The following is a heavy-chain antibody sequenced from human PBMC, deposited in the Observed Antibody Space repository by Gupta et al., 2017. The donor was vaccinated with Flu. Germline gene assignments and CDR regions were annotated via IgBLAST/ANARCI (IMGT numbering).Heavy chain of an antibody. CDR2: IKSKTDGGTT. CDR3: TTESAGPYYYYGMDV. Sequence: MSWVRQAPGKGLEWVGRIKSKTDGGTTDYAAPVKGRFTISRDDSNNTLYLQMNSRKTEDTAVYYCTTESAGPYYYYGMDVWGQGPTVTVS. J-gene: IGHJ6*02. D-gene: IGHD6-13*01. V-gene: IGHV3-15*01.